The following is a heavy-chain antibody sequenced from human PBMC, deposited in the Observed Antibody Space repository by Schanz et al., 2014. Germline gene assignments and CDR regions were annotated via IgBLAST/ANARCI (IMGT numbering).Heavy chain of an antibody. J-gene: IGHJ5*02. CDR3: AREPLSGYNWFDP. CDR2: IYTSGST. V-gene: IGHV4-61*02. Sequence: QVQLQESGPGLVKPSQTLSLTCIVSGGSISSGTYYWSWLRQPAGKGLEWIGRIYTSGSTNYNPSLKLRVTITLDTPKNQFSLKLSSVTAADTAVYYCAREPLSGYNWFDPWGQGSLVTVSS. D-gene: IGHD6-25*01. CDR1: GGSISSGTYY.